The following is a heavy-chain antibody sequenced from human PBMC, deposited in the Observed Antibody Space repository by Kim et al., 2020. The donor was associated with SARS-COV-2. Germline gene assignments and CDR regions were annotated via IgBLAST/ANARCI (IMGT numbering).Heavy chain of an antibody. CDR1: GFNFGDYA. CDR2: IAWNSGTK. V-gene: IGHV3-9*01. CDR3: AKASGDWYFDV. Sequence: LSLTCAASGFNFGDYAMHWVRQAPGKGLEWVSGIAWNSGTKNYVDSVKGRFTISRDNVKKYVYLQMDSLRLDDTAFYYCAKASGDWYFDVWGRATLV. J-gene: IGHJ2*01. D-gene: IGHD3-10*01.